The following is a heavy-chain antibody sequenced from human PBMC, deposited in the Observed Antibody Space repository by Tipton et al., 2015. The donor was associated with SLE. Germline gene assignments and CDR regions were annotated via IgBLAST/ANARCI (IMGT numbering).Heavy chain of an antibody. V-gene: IGHV3-21*01. CDR2: ISSSSSYI. J-gene: IGHJ4*02. CDR1: GFTFSSYS. D-gene: IGHD2-8*01. CDR3: ARDGYCTNGVCSLGY. Sequence: SLRLSCAASGFTFSSYSMNWVRQAPGKGLEWVSSISSSSSYIYYADSVKGRFTISRDNSKNTLYLQMNSLRAEDTAVYYCARDGYCTNGVCSLGYWGQGTLVTVSS.